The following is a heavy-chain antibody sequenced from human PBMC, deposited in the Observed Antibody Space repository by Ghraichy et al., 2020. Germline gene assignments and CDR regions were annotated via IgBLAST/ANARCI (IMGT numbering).Heavy chain of an antibody. V-gene: IGHV3-23*01. J-gene: IGHJ4*02. Sequence: LSLTCAASGFTFSSYAMGWVRQAPGKGLEWISAISGSGGSTYYADSVKGRFTISRDNSKNTLYLQMNSLRAEDTAVYYCAKDYVTYDSSGLTFDYWGQGTLVTVSS. CDR1: GFTFSSYA. CDR3: AKDYVTYDSSGLTFDY. CDR2: ISGSGGST. D-gene: IGHD3-22*01.